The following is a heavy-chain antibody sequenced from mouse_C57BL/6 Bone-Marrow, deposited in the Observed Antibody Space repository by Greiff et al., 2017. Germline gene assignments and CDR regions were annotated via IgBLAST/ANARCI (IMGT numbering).Heavy chain of an antibody. D-gene: IGHD1-2*01. CDR1: GYSITSGYY. Sequence: EVKLMESGPGLVKPSQSLSLTCSVTGYSITSGYYWNWIRQFPGNKLEWMGYISYDGSNNYNPSLKNRISITRDTSKNQFFLKLNSVTTEDTATYYCARDLGTATWYFDVWGAGTTVTVSS. CDR3: ARDLGTATWYFDV. V-gene: IGHV3-6*02. CDR2: ISYDGSN. J-gene: IGHJ1*01.